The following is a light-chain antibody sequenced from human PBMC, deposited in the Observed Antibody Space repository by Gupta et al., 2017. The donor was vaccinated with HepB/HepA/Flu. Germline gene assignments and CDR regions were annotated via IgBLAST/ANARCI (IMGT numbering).Light chain of an antibody. J-gene: IGKJ2*01. CDR3: KQDESLPYT. CDR2: WGS. CDR1: QSGLDISSNRKY. V-gene: IGKV4-1*01. Sequence: DIVLTKSPTSLAVSLGERATINSESSQSGLDISSNRKYLAWYQQKPGRPPRLLIYWGSNRDSGVPDRFSGSGSGTDFTLEISSVQAEDVAVYYCKQDESLPYTFGQGTKVEIK.